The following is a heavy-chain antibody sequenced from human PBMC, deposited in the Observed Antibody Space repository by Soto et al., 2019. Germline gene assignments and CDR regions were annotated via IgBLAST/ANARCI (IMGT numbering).Heavy chain of an antibody. CDR1: GYTFTSYG. CDR3: ARIPYGSGSPPLYNYYYRDF. J-gene: IGHJ6*03. Sequence: ASVKVSCKASGYTFTSYGISWVRQAPGQGLEWMGWISANNGNTNYAQKLQGRVTMTTDTSTSTAYMELSSLRSEDTAGYYCARIPYGSGSPPLYNYYYRDFWAKGPRSPSP. V-gene: IGHV1-18*01. D-gene: IGHD3-10*01. CDR2: ISANNGNT.